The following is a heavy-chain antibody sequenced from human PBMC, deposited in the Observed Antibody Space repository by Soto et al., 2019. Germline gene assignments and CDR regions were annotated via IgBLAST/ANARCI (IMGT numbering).Heavy chain of an antibody. CDR2: IYSSGST. D-gene: IGHD4-17*01. CDR3: ARDYGGDY. J-gene: IGHJ4*02. V-gene: IGHV4-61*01. Sequence: QVQLQESGPGLVKPSETLSLTCTVSGVSVSRGSYYWSWIRQPPGKGLAWVGKIYSSGSTDYNPSLKSRVTISIDTSKNQFSLKLSSVTAADTAVYYCARDYGGDYWGQGTLVTVSS. CDR1: GVSVSRGSYY.